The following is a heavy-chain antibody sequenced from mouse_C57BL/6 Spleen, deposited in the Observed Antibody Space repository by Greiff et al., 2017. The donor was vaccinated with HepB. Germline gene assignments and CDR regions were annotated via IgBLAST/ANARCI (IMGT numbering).Heavy chain of an antibody. CDR2: IHPNSGST. D-gene: IGHD2-4*01. V-gene: IGHV1-64*01. CDR1: GYTFTSYW. CDR3: ARTAYYDYDWSWFAY. J-gene: IGHJ3*01. Sequence: QVQLQQPGAELVKPGASVKLSCKASGYTFTSYWMHWVKQRPGQGLEWIGMIHPNSGSTNYNEKFKSKATLTVDKSSSTAFMQLSSLTSEDSAVYYGARTAYYDYDWSWFAYWGQGTLVTVSA.